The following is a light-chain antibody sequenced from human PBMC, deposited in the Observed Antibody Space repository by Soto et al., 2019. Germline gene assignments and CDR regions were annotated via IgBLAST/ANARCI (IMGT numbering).Light chain of an antibody. CDR1: SSDVGSYNL. V-gene: IGLV2-23*03. J-gene: IGLJ1*01. Sequence: QSVLTQPASVSGSPGQSITISCTGTSSDVGSYNLVSWYQQHPGKAPKLMIYEGSKRPSGVSNRFSGSKSGNTASLTLSGLQAEDEADYYCCSYAGSSTFVVFGTGTKLTVL. CDR2: EGS. CDR3: CSYAGSSTFVV.